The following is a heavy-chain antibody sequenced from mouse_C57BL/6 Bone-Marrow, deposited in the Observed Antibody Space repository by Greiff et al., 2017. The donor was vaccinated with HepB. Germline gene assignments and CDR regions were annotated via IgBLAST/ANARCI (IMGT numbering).Heavy chain of an antibody. V-gene: IGHV14-4*01. D-gene: IGHD2-1*01. CDR1: GFNIKDDY. CDR3: TSTLMDY. J-gene: IGHJ4*01. Sequence: VQLQQSGAELVRPGASVKLSCTASGFNIKDDYMHWVKQRPEQGLEWIGWIDPENGDTEYASKFQGKATITAVTSSNTAYLQLSSLTSEDTAVYYCTSTLMDYWGQGTSVTVSS. CDR2: IDPENGDT.